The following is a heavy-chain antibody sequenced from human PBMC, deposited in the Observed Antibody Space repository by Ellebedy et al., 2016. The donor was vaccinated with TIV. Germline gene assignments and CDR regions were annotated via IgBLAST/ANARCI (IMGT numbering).Heavy chain of an antibody. D-gene: IGHD6-19*01. CDR2: ISSSSSYI. J-gene: IGHJ4*02. V-gene: IGHV3-21*01. Sequence: GESLKISCAASGFTFSSYSMNWVRQAPGKGLEWVSSISSSSSYIYYADSVKGRFTISRDNAKNSLYLQMNSLRAEDTAVYYCARDQGWAVPGTTRFDCWGQGTLVTVSS. CDR3: ARDQGWAVPGTTRFDC. CDR1: GFTFSSYS.